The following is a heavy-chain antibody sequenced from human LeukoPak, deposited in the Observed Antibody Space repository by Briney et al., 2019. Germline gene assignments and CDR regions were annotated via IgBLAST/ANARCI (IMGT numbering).Heavy chain of an antibody. CDR1: GYTFTCYG. V-gene: IGHV1-18*01. CDR2: ISAYNGNT. CDR3: ARVEIVVVPAAIMVLALDY. D-gene: IGHD2-2*02. J-gene: IGHJ4*02. Sequence: ASVKVSCKASGYTFTCYGISWVRQAPGQGLEWMGWISAYNGNTNYAQKLQGRVTMTTDTSTSTAYMELRSLRSDDTAVYYCARVEIVVVPAAIMVLALDYWGQGTLVTVSS.